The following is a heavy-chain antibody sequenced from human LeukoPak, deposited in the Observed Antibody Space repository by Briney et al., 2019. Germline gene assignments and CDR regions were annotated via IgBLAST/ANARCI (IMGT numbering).Heavy chain of an antibody. D-gene: IGHD6-19*01. CDR2: IYYSGST. J-gene: IGHJ6*02. CDR1: GGSISSYY. V-gene: IGHV4-59*01. CDR3: ARGIAVAGTSGYYYGMDV. Sequence: SETLSLTCTVPGGSISSYYWSWIRQPPGKGLEWIGYIYYSGSTNYNPSLKSRVTISVDTSKNQFSLKLSPVTAADTAVYYCARGIAVAGTSGYYYGMDVWGQGTTVTVSS.